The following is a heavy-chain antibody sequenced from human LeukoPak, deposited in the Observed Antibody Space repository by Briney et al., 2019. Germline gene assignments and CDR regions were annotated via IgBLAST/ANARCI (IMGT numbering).Heavy chain of an antibody. CDR2: IYNSGTT. CDR1: GGSIGSYY. D-gene: IGHD6-19*01. CDR3: ASDGGRSNLAVL. Sequence: NPSETLSLTCTVSGGSIGSYYWSWMRQFAGNGLEWIGRIYNSGTTHYNPSLKSRVTISVDTSKNQISLKLTYVTAADTAVYYCASDGGRSNLAVLWGQGTLVTASS. V-gene: IGHV4-4*07. J-gene: IGHJ4*02.